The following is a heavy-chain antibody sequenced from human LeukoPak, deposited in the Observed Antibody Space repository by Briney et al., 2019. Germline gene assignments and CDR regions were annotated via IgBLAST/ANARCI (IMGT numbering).Heavy chain of an antibody. Sequence: SQTLSLTCTVSGGSISSGSYYWSWIRQPAGKGLEWIGRIYTSGSTNYNPSLKSRVTMSVDTSKNQFSLKLSSVTAADTAVYYCAGGFSYHYYMDVWGKGTTVTVSS. V-gene: IGHV4-61*02. J-gene: IGHJ6*03. CDR2: IYTSGST. CDR1: GGSISSGSYY. CDR3: AGGFSYHYYMDV. D-gene: IGHD3-3*01.